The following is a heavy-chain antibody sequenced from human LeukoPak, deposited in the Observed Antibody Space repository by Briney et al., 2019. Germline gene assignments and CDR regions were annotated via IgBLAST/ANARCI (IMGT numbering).Heavy chain of an antibody. CDR1: GGTFSSYA. J-gene: IGHJ5*02. D-gene: IGHD5-18*01. CDR3: ARDSGRVETRGGWFVR. Sequence: ASVKVSCKASGGTFSSYAISWVRQAPGQGLEWMGRIIPILGIADYAQKFQGRVTITADKSTSTAYMELSSLRSEDTAVYYCARDSGRVETRGGWFVRWGQGTLVTVSS. CDR2: IIPILGIA. V-gene: IGHV1-69*04.